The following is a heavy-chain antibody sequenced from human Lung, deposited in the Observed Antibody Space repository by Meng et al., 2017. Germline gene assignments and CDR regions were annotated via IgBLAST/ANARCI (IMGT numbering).Heavy chain of an antibody. D-gene: IGHD6-13*01. CDR3: ATGAAAADH. CDR2: IKSYSGGDTN. Sequence: GEAVEVSATLVCSGRSPTPSCVACGFSFTGGCMSWVGQAPGKGLEWVAPIKSYSGGDTNDYAAGVKGRFHISRNDSKNTLSIQMNSLIPEDTAVYYCATGAAAADHWGQGTLVTVSS. V-gene: IGHV3-15*02. J-gene: IGHJ4*02. CDR1: GFSFTGGC.